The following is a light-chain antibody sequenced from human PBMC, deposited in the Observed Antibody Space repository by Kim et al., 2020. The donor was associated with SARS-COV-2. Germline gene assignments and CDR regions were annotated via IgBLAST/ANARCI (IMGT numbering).Light chain of an antibody. Sequence: LGQKVRIKCQGDCLRNYYASWYQQKPGQAPIHVIYGKSNRASGIPDGFSGSSSGNTATLTVTGAQAVDEADYYCNSRDNSGDHVLFGGGTKLIVL. CDR3: NSRDNSGDHVL. J-gene: IGLJ2*01. CDR1: CLRNYY. V-gene: IGLV3-19*01. CDR2: GKS.